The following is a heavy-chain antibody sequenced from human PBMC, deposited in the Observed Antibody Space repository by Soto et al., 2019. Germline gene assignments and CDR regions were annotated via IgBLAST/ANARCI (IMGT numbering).Heavy chain of an antibody. V-gene: IGHV3-33*01. J-gene: IGHJ3*02. Sequence: PGGSLRLSCAASGVTFSSYGMHWVRQAPGKGLEWVAVIWYDGSNKYYADSVKGRFTIFRDNSKNTLYLQMNSLRAEDTAVYYCATVRGLYGSGWYGRDAFDIWGQGTMVTVSS. CDR3: ATVRGLYGSGWYGRDAFDI. CDR2: IWYDGSNK. CDR1: GVTFSSYG. D-gene: IGHD6-19*01.